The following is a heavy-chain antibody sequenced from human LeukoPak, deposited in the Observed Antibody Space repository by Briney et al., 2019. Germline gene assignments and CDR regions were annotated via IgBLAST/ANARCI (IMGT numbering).Heavy chain of an antibody. Sequence: KPSETLSLTCTVSGGSISSYYWSWIRQPPGKGLEWIGYIYYSGSTNYNPSLKSRVTISVDTSKNQFSPKLSSVTAADTAVYYCARWQSAAFDIWGQGTMVTVSS. CDR2: IYYSGST. CDR3: ARWQSAAFDI. V-gene: IGHV4-59*01. J-gene: IGHJ3*02. D-gene: IGHD5-12*01. CDR1: GGSISSYY.